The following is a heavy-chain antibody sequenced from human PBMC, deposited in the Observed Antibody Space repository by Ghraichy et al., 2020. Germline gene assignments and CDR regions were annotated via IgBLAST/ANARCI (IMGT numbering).Heavy chain of an antibody. CDR3: ARGGQVKGFGELGPYYYYGMDV. J-gene: IGHJ6*02. V-gene: IGHV1-69*13. Sequence: SVKVSCKASGGTFSSYAISWVRQAPGQGLEWMGGIIPIFGTANYAQKFQGRVTITADESTSTAYMELSSLRSEDTAVYYCARGGQVKGFGELGPYYYYGMDVWGQGTTVTVSS. D-gene: IGHD3-10*01. CDR2: IIPIFGTA. CDR1: GGTFSSYA.